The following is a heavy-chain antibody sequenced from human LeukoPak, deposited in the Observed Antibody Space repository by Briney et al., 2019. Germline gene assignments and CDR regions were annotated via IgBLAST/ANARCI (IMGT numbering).Heavy chain of an antibody. Sequence: PSETLSLTCTVSGGSISSGSYYWSWIRQPAGKGLEWIGRIYTSGSTNYNPSLKSRVTISVDTSKNQFSLKLSSVTAADTAVYYCARAGIAAAGTFYYFYYMDVWGKGTTVTISS. CDR2: IYTSGST. CDR3: ARAGIAAAGTFYYFYYMDV. V-gene: IGHV4-61*02. D-gene: IGHD6-13*01. J-gene: IGHJ6*03. CDR1: GGSISSGSYY.